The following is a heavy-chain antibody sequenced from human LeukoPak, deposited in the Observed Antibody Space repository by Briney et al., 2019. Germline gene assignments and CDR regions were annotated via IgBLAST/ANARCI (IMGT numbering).Heavy chain of an antibody. CDR2: IYYSGST. CDR1: GGSISSYY. CDR3: ARVYSSGWFLDY. V-gene: IGHV4-59*01. Sequence: SETLSLTCTVSGGSISSYYWSWIRQPPGKGLEWIGYIYYSGSTNYNPSLKSRVTISVDTSKNQFSLKLSSVTAADTAVYYCARVYSSGWFLDYWGQGTLVTASS. J-gene: IGHJ4*02. D-gene: IGHD6-19*01.